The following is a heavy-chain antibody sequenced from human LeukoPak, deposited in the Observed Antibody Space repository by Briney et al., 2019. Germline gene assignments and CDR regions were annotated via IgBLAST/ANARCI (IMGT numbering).Heavy chain of an antibody. J-gene: IGHJ3*02. CDR2: ISSSSSYI. V-gene: IGHV3-21*01. D-gene: IGHD2-15*01. Sequence: GGSLRLPCAASGFTFSSYSMNWVRQAPGKGLEWVSSISSSSSYIYYADSVKGRFTISRDNAKNSLYLQMNSLRAEDTAVYYCAREAIDIVVVVAAHDALDIWGQGTMVTVSS. CDR3: AREAIDIVVVVAAHDALDI. CDR1: GFTFSSYS.